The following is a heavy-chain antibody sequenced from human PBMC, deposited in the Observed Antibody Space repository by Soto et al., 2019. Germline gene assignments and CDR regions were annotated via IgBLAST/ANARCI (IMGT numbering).Heavy chain of an antibody. CDR3: AREGRVADSSSHSSRYWYFDL. V-gene: IGHV3-53*02. J-gene: IGHJ2*01. D-gene: IGHD6-13*01. CDR1: GFTVSSNY. Sequence: EVQLVETGGGLIQPGGSLRLSCAASGFTVSSNYMSWVRQAPGKGLEWVSVIYSGGSTYYADSVKGRFTISRDNSKNTLYLQMNSLRAEDTAVYYCAREGRVADSSSHSSRYWYFDLWGRGTLVTVSS. CDR2: IYSGGST.